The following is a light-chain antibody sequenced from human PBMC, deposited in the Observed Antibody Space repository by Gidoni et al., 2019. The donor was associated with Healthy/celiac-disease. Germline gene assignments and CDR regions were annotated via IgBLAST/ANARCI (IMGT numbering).Light chain of an antibody. V-gene: IGKV3-11*01. CDR1: QSVSSY. CDR2: DAS. Sequence: VLTQSPATLSLSPGERATLSCRPSQSVSSYLAWYQQKPGQAPRLLIYDASNRATGIPARFSGSGSGTDFTLTSSSLEPEDFAVYYCQQRSNWRGFTFGPGTKVDIK. J-gene: IGKJ3*01. CDR3: QQRSNWRGFT.